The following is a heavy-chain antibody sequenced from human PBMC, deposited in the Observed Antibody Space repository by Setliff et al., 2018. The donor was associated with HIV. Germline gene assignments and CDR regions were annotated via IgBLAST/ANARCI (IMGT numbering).Heavy chain of an antibody. CDR1: GGSISSGIYY. CDR3: ARASVGATGLYAFEI. V-gene: IGHV4-61*09. CDR2: IYTSGST. D-gene: IGHD1-26*01. J-gene: IGHJ3*02. Sequence: SETLSLTCTVSGGSISSGIYYWSWIRQPAGQGLEWIGHIYTSGSTNYSPSVKSRVTISVDTSKIQFSLRLNSVTAADTAVYYCARASVGATGLYAFEIWGQGTMVTVSS.